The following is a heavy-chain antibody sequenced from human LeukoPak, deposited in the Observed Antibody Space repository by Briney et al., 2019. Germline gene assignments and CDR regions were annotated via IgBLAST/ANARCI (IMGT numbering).Heavy chain of an antibody. Sequence: PSETLSLTCTVSGGSISSSSYYWGWIRQPPGKGLEWIASIYYSGSTYYNPSLQSRVTISVDTSRDQFSLKLSSVTAADTAVYYCAAADPWGHSGSYYFDYWGQGTLVTVSS. V-gene: IGHV4-39*01. CDR1: GGSISSSSYY. D-gene: IGHD1-26*01. CDR3: AAADPWGHSGSYYFDY. CDR2: IYYSGST. J-gene: IGHJ4*02.